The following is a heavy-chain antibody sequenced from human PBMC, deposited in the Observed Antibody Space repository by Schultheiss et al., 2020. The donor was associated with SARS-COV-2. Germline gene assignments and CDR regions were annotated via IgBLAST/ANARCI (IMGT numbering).Heavy chain of an antibody. J-gene: IGHJ4*02. CDR2: ISSSSSTI. D-gene: IGHD5-18*01. V-gene: IGHV3-48*04. CDR3: ARDGGSAMVDY. CDR1: GFTFSSYS. Sequence: GGSLRLSCAASGFTFSSYSMSWVRQAPGKGLEWVSYISSSSSTIYYADSVKGRFTISRDNAKNSLYLQMNSLRAEDTAVYYCARDGGSAMVDYWGQGTLVTVSS.